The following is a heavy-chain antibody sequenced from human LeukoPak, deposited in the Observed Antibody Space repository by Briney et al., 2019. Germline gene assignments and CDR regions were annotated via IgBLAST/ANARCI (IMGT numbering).Heavy chain of an antibody. V-gene: IGHV4-61*08. D-gene: IGHD1-26*01. CDR2: VYYISNT. J-gene: IGHJ4*02. Sequence: SGTLSLTCTVSGASVGSAGYYWSWIRQPPGGGLEWIGYVYYISNTNYNPSLKSRVTMSVNPSENQFSLKLNSVTAADTAMYYCARTQSQSGSYRYYFGYWGQGTLVTVSS. CDR1: GASVGSAGYY. CDR3: ARTQSQSGSYRYYFGY.